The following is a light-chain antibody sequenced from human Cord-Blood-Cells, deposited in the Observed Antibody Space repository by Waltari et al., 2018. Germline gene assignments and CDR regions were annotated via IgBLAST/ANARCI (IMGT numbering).Light chain of an antibody. CDR2: DVS. CDR3: SSYALSSTPGV. J-gene: IGLJ3*02. V-gene: IGLV2-14*01. CDR1: SSDVGGYNY. Sequence: QSALTQPAPVSGSPGQSITISCTGTSSDVGGYNYVSWYKQHPGNAPKLMVYDVSKRTSGVSVCISGAMSGNTASLTISGLQAEDEADYYCSSYALSSTPGVFGGGTKLTVL.